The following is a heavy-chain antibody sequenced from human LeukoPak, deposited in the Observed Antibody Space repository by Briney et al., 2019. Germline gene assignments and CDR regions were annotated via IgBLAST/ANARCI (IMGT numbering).Heavy chain of an antibody. V-gene: IGHV3-23*01. CDR3: AKTRFSGVSRIPGPDAFDI. CDR1: EITYSRYA. CDR2: ISGSGGST. J-gene: IGHJ3*02. Sequence: GGSLRLSCTSSEITYSRYAMSWVRQAPGKGLEWVSAISGSGGSTYYADSVKGRFTISRDNSKNTLYLQMNSLRAEDTAVYYCAKTRFSGVSRIPGPDAFDIWGQGTMVTVSS. D-gene: IGHD2-15*01.